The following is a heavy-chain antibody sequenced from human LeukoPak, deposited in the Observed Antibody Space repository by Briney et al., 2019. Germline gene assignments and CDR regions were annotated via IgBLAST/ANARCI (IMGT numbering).Heavy chain of an antibody. V-gene: IGHV3-23*01. CDR2: ISGSGGST. CDR1: GFTFSSYA. Sequence: PGGSLRLSCAASGFTFSSYAMSWVRQAPGKGLEWVSAISGSGGSTYYADSVKGRFTISRDNSKNTLYLQMNSLRAEDTAVYYCAKGPDPYQLLYGDYWGQGTLVTVSS. CDR3: AKGPDPYQLLYGDY. J-gene: IGHJ4*02. D-gene: IGHD2-2*02.